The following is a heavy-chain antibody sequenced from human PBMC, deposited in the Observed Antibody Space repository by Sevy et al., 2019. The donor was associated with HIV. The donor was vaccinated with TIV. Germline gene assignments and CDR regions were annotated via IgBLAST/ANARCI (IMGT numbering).Heavy chain of an antibody. D-gene: IGHD3-22*01. J-gene: IGHJ3*02. Sequence: GGSLRLSCAASGFTFSSYAMSWVRQAPGKGLEWVSAISGSGGSTYYEDSVKGRFTIPRDNSKNTLYLQMNSLRAEDTAVYYCAKVQYYYDSSGYSFCAFDIWGQGTMVTVSS. V-gene: IGHV3-23*01. CDR1: GFTFSSYA. CDR2: ISGSGGST. CDR3: AKVQYYYDSSGYSFCAFDI.